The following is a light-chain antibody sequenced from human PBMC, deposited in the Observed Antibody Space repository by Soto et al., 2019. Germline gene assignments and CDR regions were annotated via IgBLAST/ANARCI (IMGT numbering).Light chain of an antibody. CDR3: QTWGTGMV. Sequence: QSVLTQSPSASASLGASVKLTCTLSSGHSSYAIAWHQQQPEKGPRYLMKLNSDGRHSKGDGIPDRFSGSSSGAERYLIISSLQSEDEADYYCQTWGTGMVFGGGTKLTVL. CDR1: SGHSSYA. J-gene: IGLJ2*01. CDR2: LNSDGRH. V-gene: IGLV4-69*01.